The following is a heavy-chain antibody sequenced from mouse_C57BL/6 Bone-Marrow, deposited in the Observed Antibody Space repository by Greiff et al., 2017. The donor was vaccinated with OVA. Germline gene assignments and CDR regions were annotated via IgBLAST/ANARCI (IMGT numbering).Heavy chain of an antibody. CDR3: ARRDFYDGYG. D-gene: IGHD2-3*01. J-gene: IGHJ2*01. Sequence: QVHVKQPGAELVKPGASVKMSCKASGYTFTSYWITWVKQRPGQGLEWIGDIYPGSGSTNYNEKFKSKATLTVDTSSSTAYMQLSSLTSEDSAVYYCARRDFYDGYGWGQGTTLTVSS. CDR1: GYTFTSYW. CDR2: IYPGSGST. V-gene: IGHV1-55*01.